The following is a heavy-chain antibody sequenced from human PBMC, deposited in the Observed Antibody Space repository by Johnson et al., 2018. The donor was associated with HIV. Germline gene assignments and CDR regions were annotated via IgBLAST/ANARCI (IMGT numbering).Heavy chain of an antibody. CDR3: ARVIDQYFDSILDDAFDI. CDR2: IYSGGLT. CDR1: GFTFRNYW. J-gene: IGHJ3*02. V-gene: IGHV3-66*01. Sequence: VQLVESRGVLVQPGGTLRLSCVVSGFTFRNYWMEWVRQAPGKGLVWVSLIYSGGLTYDADSVKGRFTISRDNFKNTLYLQMNSLRVEDTALYYCARVIDQYFDSILDDAFDIWGQGTLVTVSS. D-gene: IGHD3-22*01.